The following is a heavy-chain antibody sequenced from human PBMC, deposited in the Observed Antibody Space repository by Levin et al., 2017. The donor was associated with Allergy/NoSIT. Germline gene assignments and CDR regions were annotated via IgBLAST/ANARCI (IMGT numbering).Heavy chain of an antibody. CDR2: IRSITYTGTT. Sequence: GGSLRLSCTGSGFTFADYAMSWFRQAPGKGLEWIGFIRSITYTGTTEYAASVRGRFSISRDDSKSIAYLQMNSLETEDTGTYFCARDLLLNNRYYGADVWGQGTTVTVSS. CDR1: GFTFADYA. J-gene: IGHJ6*02. CDR3: ARDLLLNNRYYGADV. V-gene: IGHV3-49*03. D-gene: IGHD3-22*01.